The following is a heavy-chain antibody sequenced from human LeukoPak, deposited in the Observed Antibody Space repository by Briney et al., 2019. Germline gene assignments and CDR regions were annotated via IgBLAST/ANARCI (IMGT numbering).Heavy chain of an antibody. CDR3: AKWPEGATPKFHH. CDR1: GFTFSSYA. Sequence: GGSLRLSCAASGFTFSSYAMSWVRQAPGKGLEAPGKGLEWVSTISASGYATYYPDSVRGRFTISRDNSKSTLHLQMDSLRAEDSALYYCAKWPEGATPKFHHWGQGTLVTVSS. J-gene: IGHJ4*02. CDR2: ISASGYAT. V-gene: IGHV3-23*01. D-gene: IGHD1-26*01.